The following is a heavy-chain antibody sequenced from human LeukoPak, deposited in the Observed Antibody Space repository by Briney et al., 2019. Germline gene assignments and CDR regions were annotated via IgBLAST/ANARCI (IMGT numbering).Heavy chain of an antibody. V-gene: IGHV3-48*04. CDR2: ITGSSSTT. CDR3: ASDRVC. CDR1: GFTFSSYS. Sequence: PGGSLRLSSAASGFTFSSYSMNWVRQAPGKGLEWVSYITGSSSTTHYADSVKGRFTISRDNAKNSLYLQMNSLRAEDTAVYFCASDRVCWGQGTLVTVSS. J-gene: IGHJ4*02.